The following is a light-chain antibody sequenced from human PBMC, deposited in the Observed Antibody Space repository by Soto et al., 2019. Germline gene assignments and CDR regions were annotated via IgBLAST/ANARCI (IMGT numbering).Light chain of an antibody. CDR2: EVS. V-gene: IGLV2-14*01. Sequence: QSALTQPASVSGSPGQSITISCTGTSSDVGNYNYVSWYRQHPGKAPKLMIYEVSYRPSGVSNRFSGSKSGNTASLTISGLQAEDEADYYCSSYTTSSTVVFGSGTKLTVL. J-gene: IGLJ1*01. CDR1: SSDVGNYNY. CDR3: SSYTTSSTVV.